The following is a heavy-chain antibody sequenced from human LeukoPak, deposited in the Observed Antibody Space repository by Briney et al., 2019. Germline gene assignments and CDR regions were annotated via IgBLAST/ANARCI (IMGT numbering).Heavy chain of an antibody. V-gene: IGHV1-8*01. Sequence: ASVKVSCKASGYTFTSYDINWVRQATGQGLEWMGWMNPNSGNTGFAQKFQGRVTMTRNTSMSTAYMELSSLRSEDTAVYYCARGGTYYDILTGYYSPKDYYYYYGMDVWGQGTTVTVSS. CDR1: GYTFTSYD. CDR2: MNPNSGNT. J-gene: IGHJ6*02. CDR3: ARGGTYYDILTGYYSPKDYYYYYGMDV. D-gene: IGHD3-9*01.